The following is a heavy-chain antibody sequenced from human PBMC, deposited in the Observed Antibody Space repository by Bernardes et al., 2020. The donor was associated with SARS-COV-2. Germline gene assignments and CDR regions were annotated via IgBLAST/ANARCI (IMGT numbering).Heavy chain of an antibody. V-gene: IGHV1-18*04. D-gene: IGHD3-9*01. CDR1: GYIFTNYG. CDR2: ISPHNGKT. CDR3: ARDQSQGVLDWLRGDFDY. Sequence: GESLKISCKGSGYIFTNYGISWVRQAPGQGLEWMGWISPHNGKTIYAQNFQGRVTLTTDTSTSTAYMELRSLRSDDTAVYYCARDQSQGVLDWLRGDFDYWGQGTLVTVSS. J-gene: IGHJ4*02.